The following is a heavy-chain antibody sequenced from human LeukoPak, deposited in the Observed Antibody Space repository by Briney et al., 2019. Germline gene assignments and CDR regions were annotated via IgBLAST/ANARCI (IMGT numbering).Heavy chain of an antibody. CDR2: IRGSGGST. CDR1: GFSPSSYS. V-gene: IGHV3-23*01. CDR3: AKAKPVTIFGVATFDY. J-gene: IGHJ4*02. D-gene: IGHD3-3*01. Sequence: GGSLRLSWAASGFSPSSYSMSWVRPAAGKELGWVSAIRGSGGSTCYADYVKGRFTISRDNSKNTLYLQMNSLRAEDTAVYYCAKAKPVTIFGVATFDYWGQGTLVTVST.